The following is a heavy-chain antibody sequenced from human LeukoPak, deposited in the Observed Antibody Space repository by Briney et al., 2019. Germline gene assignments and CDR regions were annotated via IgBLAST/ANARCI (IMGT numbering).Heavy chain of an antibody. J-gene: IGHJ3*02. V-gene: IGHV3-48*03. Sequence: TGGSLRLSCAASGFTFSSYEMNWVRQAPGEGLEWVSYISSSGSTIYYADSVKGRFTISRDNAKNSLYLQMNSLRAEDTAVYYCAIYGWYDAFDIWGQGTMVTVSS. CDR3: AIYGWYDAFDI. CDR2: ISSSGSTI. D-gene: IGHD6-19*01. CDR1: GFTFSSYE.